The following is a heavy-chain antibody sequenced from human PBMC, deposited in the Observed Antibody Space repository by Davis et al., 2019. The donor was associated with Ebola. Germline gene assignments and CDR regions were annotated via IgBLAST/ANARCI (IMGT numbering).Heavy chain of an antibody. V-gene: IGHV3-33*06. J-gene: IGHJ4*02. Sequence: GESLKISCAASGFTFSSYGMHWVRQAPGKGLEWVAVIWYDGSNKYYADSVKGRFTISRDNSKNTLYLQMNSLRAEDTAVYYCAKDVHQFFSGGYYWGQGTLVTVSS. CDR2: IWYDGSNK. D-gene: IGHD3-3*01. CDR1: GFTFSSYG. CDR3: AKDVHQFFSGGYY.